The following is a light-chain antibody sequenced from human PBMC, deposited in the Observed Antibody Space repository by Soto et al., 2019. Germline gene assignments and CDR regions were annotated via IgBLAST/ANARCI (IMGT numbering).Light chain of an antibody. CDR1: RSVSSSY. CDR2: GAS. Sequence: EIVLTQSPGTLSLSPGERATLSCRASRSVSSSYLAWYQQKPGQAPRLLIYGASSRATGIPDRFSGSGSGTDFTLTISRLEPEDFSVYYCQQYGRSPAFGGGTKVEIK. CDR3: QQYGRSPA. V-gene: IGKV3-20*01. J-gene: IGKJ4*01.